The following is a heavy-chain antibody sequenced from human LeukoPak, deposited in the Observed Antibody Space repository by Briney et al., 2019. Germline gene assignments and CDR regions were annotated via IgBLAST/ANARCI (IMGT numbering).Heavy chain of an antibody. CDR3: AKGLSSSSWDYFDY. V-gene: IGHV3-53*05. J-gene: IGHJ4*02. CDR2: INSGGTT. CDR1: GFTVSSNY. Sequence: GGSLRLSCAASGFTVSSNYMSWVCQAPGKGLEWVSLINSGGTTYYADSVKGRFTISRDNSKNTLYLQMNSLRAEDTAVYYCAKGLSSSSWDYFDYWGQGTLVTVSS. D-gene: IGHD6-6*01.